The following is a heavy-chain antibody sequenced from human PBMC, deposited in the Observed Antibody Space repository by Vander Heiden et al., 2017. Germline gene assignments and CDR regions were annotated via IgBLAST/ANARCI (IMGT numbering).Heavy chain of an antibody. J-gene: IGHJ4*02. V-gene: IGHV3-21*01. Sequence: EVQLVESGGGLVKPGGSLRLSCAASRFTFSSYSRNWVRQAPGKGLEWGSSISSSSSYIYYADAVKGRFTISRDNAKNSMYLQMKRMGAEDTAVYYSATDRARLSYYFDYWGQGTMVTVYS. CDR2: ISSSSSYI. CDR1: RFTFSSYS. CDR3: ATDRARLSYYFDY. D-gene: IGHD3-16*02.